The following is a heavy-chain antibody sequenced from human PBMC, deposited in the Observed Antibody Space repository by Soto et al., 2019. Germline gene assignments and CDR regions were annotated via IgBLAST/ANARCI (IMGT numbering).Heavy chain of an antibody. D-gene: IGHD4-17*01. V-gene: IGHV4-61*01. CDR1: GGSVSSGSYY. Sequence: SETLSLTCTVSGGSVSSGSYYWSWIRQPPGKGLEWIGYIYYSGSTNYNPSLKSRVTISVDRSKNQFSLKLSSVTAADTAVYYCARGGKTVTTFDYWGQGTLVTVSS. CDR3: ARGGKTVTTFDY. CDR2: IYYSGST. J-gene: IGHJ4*02.